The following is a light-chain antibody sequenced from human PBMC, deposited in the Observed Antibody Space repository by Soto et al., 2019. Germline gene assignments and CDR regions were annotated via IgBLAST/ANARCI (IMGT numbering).Light chain of an antibody. J-gene: IGLJ3*02. Sequence: QSALTQPPSASGSPGQSVTISCTGTSSDVGGYNYVSWYQQHPGKAPKLMIYEVSQRPSGVPHRFSGSKSGNTASLTVSGLQAEDEADYYCSSYAGSNHLMFGGGTKVTVL. V-gene: IGLV2-8*01. CDR3: SSYAGSNHLM. CDR1: SSDVGGYNY. CDR2: EVS.